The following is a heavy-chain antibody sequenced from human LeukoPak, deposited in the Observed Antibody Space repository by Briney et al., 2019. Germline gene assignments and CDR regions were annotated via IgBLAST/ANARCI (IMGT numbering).Heavy chain of an antibody. V-gene: IGHV3-30*04. Sequence: PGGSLRLSCAASGFTFSSYAMPWVRQAPGKGLEWVAVISYDGSNKYYADSVKGRFTISRDNSKNTLYLQMNSLSAEDTAVYYCARDAYYDSSGYYYDYWGQGTLVTVSS. D-gene: IGHD3-22*01. CDR3: ARDAYYDSSGYYYDY. CDR1: GFTFSSYA. J-gene: IGHJ4*02. CDR2: ISYDGSNK.